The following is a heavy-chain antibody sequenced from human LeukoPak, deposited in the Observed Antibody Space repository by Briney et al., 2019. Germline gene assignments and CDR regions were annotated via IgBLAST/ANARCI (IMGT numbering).Heavy chain of an antibody. V-gene: IGHV3-64*01. Sequence: GGSLRLSCAASGFTFSSYAMHWVRQAPGKGLEYVSAISSNGGSTYYANSVKGRFTISRDNSKNTLYLQMGSLRAEDMAVYYCARLGTYGSGSYYNVYDYWGQGTLVTVSS. CDR2: ISSNGGST. J-gene: IGHJ4*02. D-gene: IGHD3-10*01. CDR3: ARLGTYGSGSYYNVYDY. CDR1: GFTFSSYA.